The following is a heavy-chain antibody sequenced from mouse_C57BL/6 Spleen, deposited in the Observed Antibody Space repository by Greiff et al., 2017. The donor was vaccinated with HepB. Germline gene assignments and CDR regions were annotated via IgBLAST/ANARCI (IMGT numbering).Heavy chain of an antibody. CDR3: TTGSTTVVALNYFDY. CDR2: SDPENGDT. V-gene: IGHV14-4*01. D-gene: IGHD1-1*01. CDR1: GEKRKEEE. Sequence: EGQREKEGEERGRAGGEGKGEGKEKGEKRKEEEREGGKKRQEQGREWMGWSDPENGDTEYASKFQGKATITADTSSNTAYLQLSSLTSEDTAVYYCTTGSTTVVALNYFDYWGQGTTLTVSS. J-gene: IGHJ2*01.